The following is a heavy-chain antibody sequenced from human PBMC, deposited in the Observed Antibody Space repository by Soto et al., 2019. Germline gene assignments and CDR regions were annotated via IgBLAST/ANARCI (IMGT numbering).Heavy chain of an antibody. V-gene: IGHV3-53*01. CDR1: GFSVSSSD. CDR2: IYSGGST. Sequence: HGGSLRLSCAASGFSVSSSDMSWVRQVPGEGLEWVSVIYSGGSTHDADYVKGRFSVSRDTSKNTVDLQMNSLRVDDTAVYYCGTSSRKDYHFAMDVWGQGTAVTVSS. D-gene: IGHD6-6*01. J-gene: IGHJ6*02. CDR3: GTSSRKDYHFAMDV.